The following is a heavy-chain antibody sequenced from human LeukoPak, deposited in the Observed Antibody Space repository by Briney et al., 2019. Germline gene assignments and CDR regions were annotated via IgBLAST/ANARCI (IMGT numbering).Heavy chain of an antibody. D-gene: IGHD6-13*01. CDR1: VFTFSSYS. CDR2: ISSSSSTI. Sequence: GGSLRLSCAASVFTFSSYSMNWVRQAPAKGVEWVSYISSSSSTIYYADSVKGRFTISRDHDKNSLYLQMNSLRAEDTAVYYCARDGSSWDFDYWGQGTLVTVSS. J-gene: IGHJ4*02. CDR3: ARDGSSWDFDY. V-gene: IGHV3-48*01.